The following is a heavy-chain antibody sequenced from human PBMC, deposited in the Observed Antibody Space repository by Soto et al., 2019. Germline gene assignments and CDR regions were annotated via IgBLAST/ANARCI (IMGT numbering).Heavy chain of an antibody. V-gene: IGHV4-4*02. CDR1: GGSISDNW. D-gene: IGHD6-19*01. Sequence: QVQLQESGPGLVKPSGTLSLTCAVSGGSISDNWWSWVRQPPGKGLEWIGEICHSGTTNDNPSLKRRVTILANTYASQITLTLNSVTAEATVVYYCARHVAVARTRGFDYWGQGTLVTVSS. CDR2: ICHSGTT. J-gene: IGHJ4*02. CDR3: ARHVAVARTRGFDY.